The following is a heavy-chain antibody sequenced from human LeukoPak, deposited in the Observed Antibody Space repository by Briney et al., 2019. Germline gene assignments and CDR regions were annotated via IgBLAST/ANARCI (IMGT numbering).Heavy chain of an antibody. D-gene: IGHD3-10*01. J-gene: IGHJ1*01. Sequence: GGSLRLSCAASGFTFSSSAMSWVRQAPGKGLEWVSAISGSGGSTYYADSVKGRFTISRDNSKNTLYLQMNSLRAEDTAVYYCAKDPGSYYNEYFHHWGQGTLVTVSS. CDR2: ISGSGGST. CDR3: AKDPGSYYNEYFHH. CDR1: GFTFSSSA. V-gene: IGHV3-23*01.